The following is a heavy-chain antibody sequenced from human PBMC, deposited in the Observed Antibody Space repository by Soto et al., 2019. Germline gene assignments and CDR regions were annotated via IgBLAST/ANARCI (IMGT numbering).Heavy chain of an antibody. CDR1: DGSMTKYY. D-gene: IGHD6-13*01. J-gene: IGHJ2*01. V-gene: IGHV4-59*07. CDR2: IYYSGNT. CDR3: ARVGYSSSWFWFFDR. Sequence: SAPLSLTYLGSDGSMTKYYWSLIRRPPGKGLEWIGYIYYSGNTKYNPSLKIRVTISKDTSKNQFSLKLSSVTAADTAVYDCARVGYSSSWFWFFDRWGRGIRVTVS.